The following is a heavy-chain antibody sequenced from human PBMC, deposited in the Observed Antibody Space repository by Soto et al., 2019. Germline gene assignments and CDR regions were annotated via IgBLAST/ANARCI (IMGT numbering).Heavy chain of an antibody. CDR1: GGTFSSYA. V-gene: IGHV1-69*12. J-gene: IGHJ6*02. CDR3: ARGGYCSGGSCSYYYYGMDV. D-gene: IGHD2-15*01. CDR2: IIPTFGTA. Sequence: QVQLVQSGAEVKKPGSSVKVSCKASGGTFSSYAISWVRQAPGQGLEWMGGIIPTFGTANYAQKFQGRVTITADESTSTAYMELSSLRSEDTAVYYCARGGYCSGGSCSYYYYGMDVWGQGTTVTVSS.